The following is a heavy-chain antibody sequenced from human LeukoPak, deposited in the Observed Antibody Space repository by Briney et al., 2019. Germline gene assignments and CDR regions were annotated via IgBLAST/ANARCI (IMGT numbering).Heavy chain of an antibody. J-gene: IGHJ4*02. CDR2: IQPGGSI. CDR1: GGSISGDGYY. CDR3: ARGGDTAKGGKD. D-gene: IGHD1-26*01. Sequence: SETLSLTCTVSGGSISGDGYYWTWARQHPGEGLEWLVFIQPGGSIYYNPSPTSRLIISADTSNNQMSLKLSFVTAADTAVYYCARGGDTAKGGKDWGQGTLVTVSS. V-gene: IGHV4-31*03.